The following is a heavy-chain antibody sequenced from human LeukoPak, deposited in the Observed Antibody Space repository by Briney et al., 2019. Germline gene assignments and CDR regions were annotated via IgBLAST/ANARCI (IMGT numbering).Heavy chain of an antibody. Sequence: GGSLRLSCEASGFTFNTYAIYWVRQAPGKGLEWVSGICGSGGCTYYADSVKGRFTISRDNSKNTLYLQMNSLRVEDTAVYYCATRIATASGNYWGQGTLVTVSS. D-gene: IGHD6-13*01. J-gene: IGHJ4*02. CDR2: ICGSGGCT. CDR1: GFTFNTYA. V-gene: IGHV3-23*01. CDR3: ATRIATASGNY.